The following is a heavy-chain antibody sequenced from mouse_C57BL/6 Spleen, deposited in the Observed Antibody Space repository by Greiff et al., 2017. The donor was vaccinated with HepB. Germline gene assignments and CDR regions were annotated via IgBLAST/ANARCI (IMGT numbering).Heavy chain of an antibody. CDR2: ISYDGSN. Sequence: DVKLQESGPGLVKPSQSLSLTCSVTGYSITSGYYWNWIRQFPGNKLEWMGYISYDGSNNYNPSLKNRISITRDTSKNQFFLKLNSVTTEDTATYYCARGLYDGYYYTLDYWGQGTTLTVSS. V-gene: IGHV3-6*01. D-gene: IGHD2-3*01. CDR3: ARGLYDGYYYTLDY. CDR1: GYSITSGYY. J-gene: IGHJ2*01.